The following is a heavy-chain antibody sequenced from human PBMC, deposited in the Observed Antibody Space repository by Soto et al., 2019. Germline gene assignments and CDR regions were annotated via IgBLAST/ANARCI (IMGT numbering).Heavy chain of an antibody. Sequence: KPSETLSLTCTVSGGPISSYYWSWIRQPPGKGLEWIGYIYYSGSTNYNPSLKSRVTISVDTSKNQFSLKLSSVTAADTAVYYCARDTANTYYYYGMDVWGQGTTVTVSS. V-gene: IGHV4-59*01. CDR1: GGPISSYY. CDR3: ARDTANTYYYYGMDV. D-gene: IGHD5-18*01. J-gene: IGHJ6*02. CDR2: IYYSGST.